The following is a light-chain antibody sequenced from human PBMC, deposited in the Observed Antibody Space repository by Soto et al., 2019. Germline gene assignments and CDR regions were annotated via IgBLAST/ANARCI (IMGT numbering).Light chain of an antibody. V-gene: IGLV2-14*01. Sequence: QSVLTQPASVSGSPGQSITISCTGTSSDVGGYNYVSWYQQHPGKAPKLMIYEVSNRPSGGSNRFSGSKSGNTASLTISGLQAEDEADYYCSSYTSSSTAVFGTGTKVTVL. CDR2: EVS. CDR1: SSDVGGYNY. J-gene: IGLJ1*01. CDR3: SSYTSSSTAV.